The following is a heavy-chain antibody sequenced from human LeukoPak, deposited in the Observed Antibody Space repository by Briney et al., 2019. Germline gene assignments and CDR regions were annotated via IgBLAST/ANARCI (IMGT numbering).Heavy chain of an antibody. D-gene: IGHD3-3*01. CDR3: ARVENYDFWSGYLSGLGGYYYYMDV. CDR1: GYTFTSYG. CDR2: ISAYNGNT. Sequence: ASVKVSCKASGYTFTSYGISWVRQAPGQGLGWMGWISAYNGNTNYAQKLQGRVTMTTDTSTSTAYMELRSLRSDDTAVYYCARVENYDFWSGYLSGLGGYYYYMDVWGKGTTVTVSS. V-gene: IGHV1-18*01. J-gene: IGHJ6*03.